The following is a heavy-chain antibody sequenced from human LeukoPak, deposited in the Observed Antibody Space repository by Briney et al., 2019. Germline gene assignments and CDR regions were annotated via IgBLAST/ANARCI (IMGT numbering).Heavy chain of an antibody. Sequence: GGSLRLSCAASGFTFSSYAMSWVRQAPGKGLEWVSAISGSGGSTYYADSVKGRFTISRDNSKNTLYLQMNSLRAEDTAAYYCAKDLNTGSYDYVWGSYLPDFDYWGQGTLVTVSS. D-gene: IGHD3-16*02. V-gene: IGHV3-23*01. J-gene: IGHJ4*02. CDR3: AKDLNTGSYDYVWGSYLPDFDY. CDR2: ISGSGGST. CDR1: GFTFSSYA.